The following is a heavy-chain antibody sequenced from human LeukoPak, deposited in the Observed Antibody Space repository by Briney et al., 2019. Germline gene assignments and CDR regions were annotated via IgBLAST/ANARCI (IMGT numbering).Heavy chain of an antibody. D-gene: IGHD1-1*01. CDR1: GFTFSSYG. CDR2: IWNDGSNK. V-gene: IGHV3-33*01. J-gene: IGHJ6*02. CDR3: AREVLKGTYYYYYGMDV. Sequence: GGALRLSCAASGFTFSSYGMHWVREAPGKGLEWVAVIWNDGSNKYYADSVKGRFTISRDNSKNTLYLQMNSLRAEDTAVYYCAREVLKGTYYYYYGMDVWGQGTTVTVSS.